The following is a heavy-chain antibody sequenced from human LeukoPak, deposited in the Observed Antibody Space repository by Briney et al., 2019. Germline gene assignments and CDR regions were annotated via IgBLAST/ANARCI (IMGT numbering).Heavy chain of an antibody. D-gene: IGHD3-22*01. V-gene: IGHV5-51*01. CDR3: ARQHYYDNRGFDY. J-gene: IGHJ4*02. CDR2: IYPADSDT. Sequence: GESLKISCQGSGYSFTDYWIAWVRQKPGKGLEWMGVIYPADSDTRYNPSFQGQVTVSADKSISAAYLHWSSLQASDSGVYYCARQHYYDNRGFDYWGQGTQVTVSS. CDR1: GYSFTDYW.